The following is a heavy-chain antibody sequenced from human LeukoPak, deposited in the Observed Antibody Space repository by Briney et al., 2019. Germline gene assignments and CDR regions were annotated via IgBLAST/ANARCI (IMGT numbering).Heavy chain of an antibody. Sequence: SVKVSCKASGGTFSSYAISWVRQAPGQGLEWMGGIIPIFGTANYAQKFQGRVTITTGESTSTAYMELSSLRSEDTAVYYCARAPVAGYYFDYWGQGTLVTVSS. D-gene: IGHD6-19*01. CDR2: IIPIFGTA. CDR3: ARAPVAGYYFDY. CDR1: GGTFSSYA. V-gene: IGHV1-69*05. J-gene: IGHJ4*02.